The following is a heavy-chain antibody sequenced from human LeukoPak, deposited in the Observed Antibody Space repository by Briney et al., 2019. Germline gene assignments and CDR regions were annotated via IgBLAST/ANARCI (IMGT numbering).Heavy chain of an antibody. CDR3: ARDFGRYYYDSSGYYLYYYYMDV. V-gene: IGHV3-48*01. Sequence: PGGSLRLSCAASGFTFSSYNMNWVRQAPGTGLEWVSYISSSSSTIYYADSVKGRFTISRDNAKNSLYLQMNSLRAEDTAVYYCARDFGRYYYDSSGYYLYYYYMDVWGKGTTVTVSS. D-gene: IGHD3-22*01. CDR1: GFTFSSYN. CDR2: ISSSSSTI. J-gene: IGHJ6*03.